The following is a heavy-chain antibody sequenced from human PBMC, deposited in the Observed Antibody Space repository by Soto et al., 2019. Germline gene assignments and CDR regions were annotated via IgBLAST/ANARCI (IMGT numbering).Heavy chain of an antibody. J-gene: IGHJ5*02. V-gene: IGHV3-23*01. CDR2: ISGSGGST. D-gene: IGHD6-19*01. CDR3: AKAPGSIAVAGPYNWFDP. CDR1: GFTFSSYA. Sequence: GGSLRLSCAASGFTFSSYAMSWVRQAPGKGLEWVPAISGSGGSTYYADSVKGRFTISRDNSKNTLYLQMNSLRAEDTAVYYCAKAPGSIAVAGPYNWFDPWGQGTLVTVSS.